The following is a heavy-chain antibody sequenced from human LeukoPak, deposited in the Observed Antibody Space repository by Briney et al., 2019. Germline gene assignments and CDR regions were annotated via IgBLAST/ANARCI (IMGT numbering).Heavy chain of an antibody. CDR2: ISSSSSYI. V-gene: IGHV3-21*01. J-gene: IGHJ3*02. CDR3: ARADPISADAFDI. CDR1: GFTFSSYS. Sequence: KPGGSLRPSCAASGFTFSSYSMNWVRQAPGKGLEWVSSISSSSSYIYYADSVKGRFTISRDNAKNSLYLQMNSLRAEDTAVYYCARADPISADAFDIWGQGTMVTVSS.